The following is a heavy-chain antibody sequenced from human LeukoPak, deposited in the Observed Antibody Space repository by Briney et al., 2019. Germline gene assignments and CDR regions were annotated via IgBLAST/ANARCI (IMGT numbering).Heavy chain of an antibody. CDR2: ISSSGSTI. V-gene: IGHV3-48*03. CDR1: GFTFSSYE. J-gene: IGHJ6*04. Sequence: RGGSLRLSCAASGFTFSSYEMNWVRQAPGKGLEWVSYISSSGSTIYYADSVKGRFTISRDNAKNSLYLQMNCLRAEDTAVYYCAELGITMIGGVWGKGTTVTISS. CDR3: AELGITMIGGV. D-gene: IGHD3-10*02.